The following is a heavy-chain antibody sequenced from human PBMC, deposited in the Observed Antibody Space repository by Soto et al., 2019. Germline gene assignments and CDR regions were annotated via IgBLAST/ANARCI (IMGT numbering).Heavy chain of an antibody. CDR3: ARLRSTTLGGGDAFDT. Sequence: EVQLVESGGGLVQPGGSLRLSCAASRFTFSTYWMHWVRQVPGKGLVWVSRIKSDGSSTTYADSVKGRFTISRDNAKNTLYLQMNSLRTEDTAVYYCARLRSTTLGGGDAFDTWGQGTMVTVSS. V-gene: IGHV3-74*03. J-gene: IGHJ3*02. D-gene: IGHD4-17*01. CDR1: RFTFSTYW. CDR2: IKSDGSST.